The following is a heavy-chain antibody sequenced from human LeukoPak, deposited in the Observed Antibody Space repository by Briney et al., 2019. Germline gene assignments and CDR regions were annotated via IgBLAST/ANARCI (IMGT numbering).Heavy chain of an antibody. CDR3: ARAIPFGYYLGGDYYERSSHGFDI. J-gene: IGHJ3*02. CDR2: MNPKSGNT. V-gene: IGHV1-8*01. Sequence: ASVKVSCKASGYTFTSYDVNWVRQAAGQGLEWMGWMNPKSGNTGYAQKLQGRVTMTRDTSSNTAYVELSSLYSEDTAVYYCARAIPFGYYLGGDYYERSSHGFDIWGQGTVVTVSS. CDR1: GYTFTSYD. D-gene: IGHD2-21*02.